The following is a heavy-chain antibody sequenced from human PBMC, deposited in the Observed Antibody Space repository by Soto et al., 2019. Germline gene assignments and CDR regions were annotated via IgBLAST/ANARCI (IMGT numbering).Heavy chain of an antibody. CDR3: ASNVDTAMGKRYYYYMDV. D-gene: IGHD5-18*01. Sequence: SETLSLTCTVSGGSISSYYWSWIRQPPGKGLEWIGYIYYSGSTNYNPSLKSRVTISVDTSKNQFSLKLSSVTAADTAVYYCASNVDTAMGKRYYYYMDVWGKGTTVTVSS. V-gene: IGHV4-59*01. CDR1: GGSISSYY. CDR2: IYYSGST. J-gene: IGHJ6*03.